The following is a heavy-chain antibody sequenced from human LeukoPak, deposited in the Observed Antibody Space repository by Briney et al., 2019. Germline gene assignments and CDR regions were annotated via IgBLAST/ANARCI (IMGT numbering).Heavy chain of an antibody. CDR3: AKDGREYYDGAGSYFDY. Sequence: GGCLRLSCAASGFTFSSYAMSWVRQAPGKGLEWVSVIYSGGTTYYADSVKGRFTISRDNSKNTLYLQMNSQRAEDRAVYYCAKDGREYYDGAGSYFDYWGQGTLVTVSS. D-gene: IGHD3-10*01. CDR1: GFTFSSYA. V-gene: IGHV3-23*03. J-gene: IGHJ4*02. CDR2: IYSGGTT.